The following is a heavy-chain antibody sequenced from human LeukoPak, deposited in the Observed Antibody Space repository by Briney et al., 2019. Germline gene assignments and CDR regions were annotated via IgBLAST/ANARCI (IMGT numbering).Heavy chain of an antibody. V-gene: IGHV3-23*01. CDR2: ISGSGGST. CDR3: AKDPVNSYDFWSGYLPVDY. CDR1: GFTFSSYA. J-gene: IGHJ4*02. D-gene: IGHD3-3*01. Sequence: GGSLRLSCAASGFTFSSYAMSWVRQAPGKGLEWVSAISGSGGSTYYADSVKGRFTISRDNSKNTLYLQTNSLRAEDTAVYYCAKDPVNSYDFWSGYLPVDYWGQGTLVTVSS.